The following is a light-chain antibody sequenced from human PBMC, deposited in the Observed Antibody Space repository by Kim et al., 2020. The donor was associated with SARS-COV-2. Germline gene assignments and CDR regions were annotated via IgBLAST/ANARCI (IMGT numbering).Light chain of an antibody. CDR2: GAT. CDR1: QSVRNRH. J-gene: IGKJ2*01. CDR3: QLFDSPSYT. Sequence: PGETGTVSCRASQSVRNRHFAWYQHKPGQAPRLLIHGATGRATGIPDRFSGSGSGTDFTLTISSLEPEDFAVYYCQLFDSPSYTFGQGTKLEI. V-gene: IGKV3-20*01.